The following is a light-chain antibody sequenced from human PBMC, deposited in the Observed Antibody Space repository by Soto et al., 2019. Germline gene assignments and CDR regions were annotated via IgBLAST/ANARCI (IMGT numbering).Light chain of an antibody. Sequence: AIRMTQSPSSFSASTGDRVTITCRASQGISSYLAWYQQKPGKAPKLLIYAASTVQSGVPSRFSGSGSGTDFTLTISCLQSEDFATDYCQQYYSYSRTFGQGTKVEIK. CDR1: QGISSY. CDR3: QQYYSYSRT. V-gene: IGKV1-8*01. CDR2: AAS. J-gene: IGKJ1*01.